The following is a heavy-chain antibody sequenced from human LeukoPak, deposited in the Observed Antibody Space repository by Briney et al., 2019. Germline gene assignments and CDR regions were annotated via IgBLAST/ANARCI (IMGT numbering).Heavy chain of an antibody. Sequence: PSETLSPTCTVSGGSISSYYWSWIRQPAGKGLEWIGRIYTSGSTNYNPSLKSRVTMSVDTSKNQFSLKLSSVTAADTAVYYCARDTSQGSGWFTTPTYGMDVWGQGTTVTVSS. D-gene: IGHD6-19*01. J-gene: IGHJ6*02. CDR1: GGSISSYY. CDR2: IYTSGST. V-gene: IGHV4-4*07. CDR3: ARDTSQGSGWFTTPTYGMDV.